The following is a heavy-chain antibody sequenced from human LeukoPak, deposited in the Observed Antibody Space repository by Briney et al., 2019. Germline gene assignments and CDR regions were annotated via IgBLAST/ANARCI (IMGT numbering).Heavy chain of an antibody. D-gene: IGHD2-2*01. CDR2: IIPIFGTA. CDR3: AREYCGSTSCYSGAFDI. Sequence: ASVKVSCKASGGTFSSYAISWVRQAPGQGLEWMGGIIPIFGTANYAQKFQGRVTITADESTSTAYMELSSLRSEDTAVYYCAREYCGSTSCYSGAFDIWGQGTMVTVSS. J-gene: IGHJ3*02. V-gene: IGHV1-69*01. CDR1: GGTFSSYA.